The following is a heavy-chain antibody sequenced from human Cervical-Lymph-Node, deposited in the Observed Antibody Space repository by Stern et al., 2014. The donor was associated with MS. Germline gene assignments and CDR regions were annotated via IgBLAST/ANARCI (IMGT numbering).Heavy chain of an antibody. CDR3: ARAIQYCSGGSCKRFDS. CDR2: IRSPAYGGTD. J-gene: IGHJ4*02. V-gene: IGHV3-49*05. D-gene: IGHD2-15*01. Sequence: EVQLVESGGGFVKPGRSLTLSCTTSGFTFGDYAMSWFRQAPGKGLEWVGFIRSPAYGGTDEYAASVKGRFTISRDDSKSIAYLQMSSLKIEDTAVYYCARAIQYCSGGSCKRFDSWGQGSLVTVSS. CDR1: GFTFGDYA.